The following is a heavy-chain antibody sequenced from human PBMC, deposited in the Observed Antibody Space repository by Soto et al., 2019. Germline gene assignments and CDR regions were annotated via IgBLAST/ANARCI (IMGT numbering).Heavy chain of an antibody. Sequence: QVQLQESGPGLVKPSETLSLTCAVSGDSISSYYCMWIRQPPGKGLESIGYLYYGRSANYNPSLKRRVTLSVDTSMNQCSLTLSSMTAADTAVYYCALRSMAVVPEYWGQGTLVTVSS. J-gene: IGHJ4*02. D-gene: IGHD3-22*01. CDR3: ALRSMAVVPEY. V-gene: IGHV4-59*01. CDR2: LYYGRSA. CDR1: GDSISSYY.